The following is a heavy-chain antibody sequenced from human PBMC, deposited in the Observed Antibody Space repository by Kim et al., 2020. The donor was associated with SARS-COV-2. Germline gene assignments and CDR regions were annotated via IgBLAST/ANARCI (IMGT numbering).Heavy chain of an antibody. CDR3: AREFNWNLFFYYYVMDV. V-gene: IGHV1-18*01. Sequence: ASVKVSCKASGYTFTNYGINWVRQAPGQGLEWMGWISTYSGDTNYAQKFQGRVTMTTDTSTSTAYMELRSLRSDDTAVYYCAREFNWNLFFYYYVMDVWGQGTTVTVSS. CDR2: ISTYSGDT. D-gene: IGHD1-7*01. CDR1: GYTFTNYG. J-gene: IGHJ6*02.